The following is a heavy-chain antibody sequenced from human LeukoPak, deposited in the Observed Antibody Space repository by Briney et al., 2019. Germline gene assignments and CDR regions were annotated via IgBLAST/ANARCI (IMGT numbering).Heavy chain of an antibody. CDR3: ARDPRGHPNGFDP. D-gene: IGHD3-10*01. CDR1: GGSISSSSYC. CDR2: IYYSGST. V-gene: IGHV4-39*02. Sequence: PSETLSLTCTVSGGSISSSSYCWGWIRQPPGKGLEGIGSIYYSGSTYYNPSLKSRVTISVDTSKNQFSLKLSSVTAADTAVYYCARDPRGHPNGFDPWGQGTLVTVSS. J-gene: IGHJ5*02.